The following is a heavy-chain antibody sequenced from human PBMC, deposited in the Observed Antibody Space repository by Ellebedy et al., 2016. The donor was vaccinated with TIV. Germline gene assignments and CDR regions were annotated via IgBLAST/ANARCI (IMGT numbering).Heavy chain of an antibody. CDR1: GFTFSSYG. Sequence: SLKISCAASGFTFSSYGMHWVRQAPGKGLEWVSGISWNSGIIGYADSVKGRFTISRDNAKNSLYLRMNSLRAEDTALYYCAKDADSSGYYPDYWGQGTLVTVSS. V-gene: IGHV3-9*01. J-gene: IGHJ4*02. CDR3: AKDADSSGYYPDY. D-gene: IGHD3-22*01. CDR2: ISWNSGII.